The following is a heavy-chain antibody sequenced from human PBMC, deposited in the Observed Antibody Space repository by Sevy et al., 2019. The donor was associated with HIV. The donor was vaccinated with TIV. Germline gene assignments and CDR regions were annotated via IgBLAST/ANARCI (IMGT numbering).Heavy chain of an antibody. D-gene: IGHD2-21*02. CDR3: AREKSCGGACYYFDY. V-gene: IGHV3-20*04. Sequence: GGSLRLSCAASGFTFDDYGMSWVRQVPGKGLEWVSSISWNGGSTSETDFVKGRFTISRDNAKNSLFLQVNSLRAEDTALYYCAREKSCGGACYYFDYWGQGALVTVSS. J-gene: IGHJ4*02. CDR1: GFTFDDYG. CDR2: ISWNGGST.